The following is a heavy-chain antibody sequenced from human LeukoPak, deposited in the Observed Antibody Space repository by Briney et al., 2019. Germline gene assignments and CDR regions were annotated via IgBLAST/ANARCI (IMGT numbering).Heavy chain of an antibody. CDR1: GYTFTDYF. V-gene: IGHV1-2*02. CDR3: ARGPRITIFGVVMANDAFDI. CDR2: INPKSGGT. J-gene: IGHJ3*02. D-gene: IGHD3-3*01. Sequence: ASVKVSCKASGYTFTDYFMNWVRQAPGQGLECMGWINPKSGGTVYAQKFQGRVTMTRDTSSSTAYMELSRLRFDDTVVYYCARGPRITIFGVVMANDAFDIWGQGTMVTVSS.